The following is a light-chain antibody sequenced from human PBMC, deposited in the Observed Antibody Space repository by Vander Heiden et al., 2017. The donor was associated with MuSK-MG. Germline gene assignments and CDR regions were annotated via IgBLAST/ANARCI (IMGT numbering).Light chain of an antibody. V-gene: IGLV1-44*01. J-gene: IGLJ2*01. Sequence: QSVLTQPPPASGPPGPRVTISCSGSSYHIGSNNVNLYHQRPGTAPKLLIYSNNKRHSGVPDRFSGSKSGTSASLASSGLQSEEEADYYCAAGDDSRNGLVFGGGTKLTVL. CDR3: AAGDDSRNGLV. CDR1: SYHIGSNN. CDR2: SNN.